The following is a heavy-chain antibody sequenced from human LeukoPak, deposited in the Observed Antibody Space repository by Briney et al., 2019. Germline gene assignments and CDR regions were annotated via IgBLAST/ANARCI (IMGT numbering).Heavy chain of an antibody. D-gene: IGHD6-13*01. CDR3: ARDHSSSWPTEYYFDY. V-gene: IGHV4-59*01. CDR2: IYYSGRT. Sequence: SETLSLTATVSGGSISSYYWSWLRPPPGKGLEWIGYIYYSGRTNYNPSLKSRITISVDTSKNQFSLRLRSVTAADTAVYYCARDHSSSWPTEYYFDYWGQGTLVTVSS. J-gene: IGHJ4*02. CDR1: GGSISSYY.